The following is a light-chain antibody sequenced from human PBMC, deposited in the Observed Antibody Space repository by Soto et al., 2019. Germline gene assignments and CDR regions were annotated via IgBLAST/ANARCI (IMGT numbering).Light chain of an antibody. CDR1: QTIKTY. CDR3: QQTYPAPGT. Sequence: DIQMTQSPSPLSASVGDSVTITCRASQTIKTYLNWYRHKPGKAPELLIYAASPLQSGVASRFSGSGSGTYFILTISSLQPDDLATYYCQQTYPAPGTFGQGTKVEI. CDR2: AAS. J-gene: IGKJ1*01. V-gene: IGKV1-39*01.